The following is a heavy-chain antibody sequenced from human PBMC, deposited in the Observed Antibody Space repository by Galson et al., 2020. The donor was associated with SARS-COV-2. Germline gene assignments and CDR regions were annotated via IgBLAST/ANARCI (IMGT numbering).Heavy chain of an antibody. D-gene: IGHD3-22*01. CDR2: IHYSGST. V-gene: IGHV4-31*02. CDR3: ARDLASYDSSGYYKASALGWFDP. J-gene: IGHJ5*02. Sequence: YIHYSGSTYYNPSLKSRVTIPVDTSKNQFSLKLSSVTAADTAVYYCARDLASYDSSGYYKASALGWFDPWGQGTLVTV.